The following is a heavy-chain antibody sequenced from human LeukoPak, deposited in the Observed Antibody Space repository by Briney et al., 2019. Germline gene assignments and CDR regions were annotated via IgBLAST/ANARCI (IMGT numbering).Heavy chain of an antibody. V-gene: IGHV4-31*03. CDR3: ARFGGIAADGTSPGGLDY. CDR2: IYYSGST. D-gene: IGHD6-13*01. Sequence: SETLSLTCTVSGGSISSGGYYWSWIRQHPGKGLEWIGYIYYSGSTYYNPSLKSRVTISVDTSKNQFSLKLSSVTAADTAVYYCARFGGIAADGTSPGGLDYWGQGALVTVSS. CDR1: GGSISSGGYY. J-gene: IGHJ4*02.